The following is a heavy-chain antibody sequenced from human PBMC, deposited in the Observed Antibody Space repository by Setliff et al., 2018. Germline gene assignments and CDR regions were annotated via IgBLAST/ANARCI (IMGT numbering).Heavy chain of an antibody. CDR3: ARPGLPLRYYYGMDV. CDR2: ISFDGNNK. Sequence: GGSLRLSCTASGFTFSSYALHWVRQAPGKGLEWVAVISFDGNNKYYGDSVKGRFTISRDNSKNTQYLQMNSLRPEGTAVYYCARPGLPLRYYYGMDVWGQGTTVTVSS. CDR1: GFTFSSYA. J-gene: IGHJ6*02. V-gene: IGHV3-30-3*01.